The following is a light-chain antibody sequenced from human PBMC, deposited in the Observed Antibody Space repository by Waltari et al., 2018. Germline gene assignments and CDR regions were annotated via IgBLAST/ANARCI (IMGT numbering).Light chain of an antibody. CDR2: LNSDGSH. CDR1: REHSLYD. V-gene: IGLV4-69*01. J-gene: IGLJ2*01. Sequence: QLVLTQSPSASASLGASVKIPCTQSREHSLYDIAWHQQHRERGPRFLMRLNSDGSHTKGDGIPDRFSGSSSGAERYLIISSLQYEDEADYYCQTWDPYIVVFGGGTKLTVL. CDR3: QTWDPYIVV.